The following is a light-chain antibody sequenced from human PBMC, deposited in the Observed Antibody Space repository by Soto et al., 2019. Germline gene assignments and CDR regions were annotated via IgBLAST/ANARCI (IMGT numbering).Light chain of an antibody. CDR1: SSDVGAYNY. J-gene: IGLJ2*01. Sequence: QSALTQPASVSGSPGESITISCTGTSSDVGAYNYVSWYQQHPGKAPKLMIYDVSNRPLGVSNRFSGSKSGNTASLTISGLQAEDEADYYCSSYTSTNSLFGGGTKLTVL. CDR3: SSYTSTNSL. CDR2: DVS. V-gene: IGLV2-14*03.